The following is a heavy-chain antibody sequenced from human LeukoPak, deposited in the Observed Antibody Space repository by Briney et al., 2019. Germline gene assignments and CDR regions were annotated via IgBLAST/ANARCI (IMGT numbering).Heavy chain of an antibody. Sequence: GGSLRLSCAASGFTFSSYAVSWVRQASGKGLEWVSAISGGGGDTFYADSVKGRFTMSRDNSKSTLYLQMNSLRAEDTAVYYCAKEASYCTNGVCYSRIFDTWGQGTLVTVSS. CDR3: AKEASYCTNGVCYSRIFDT. V-gene: IGHV3-23*01. D-gene: IGHD2-8*01. J-gene: IGHJ5*02. CDR2: ISGGGGDT. CDR1: GFTFSSYA.